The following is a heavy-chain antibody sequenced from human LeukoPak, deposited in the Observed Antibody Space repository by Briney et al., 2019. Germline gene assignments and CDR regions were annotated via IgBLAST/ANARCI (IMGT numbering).Heavy chain of an antibody. D-gene: IGHD6-19*01. Sequence: SGTLSLTCTVSGGSISSYYWSWIRQPPGKGLDGIGYIYYSGSTNYNPSLKSRGNISLDTSKNKFSLKLSSVTAADKAVYYCARARSSGWSWFGPWGQGNLVTVSS. CDR1: GGSISSYY. CDR2: IYYSGST. V-gene: IGHV4-59*01. CDR3: ARARSSGWSWFGP. J-gene: IGHJ5*02.